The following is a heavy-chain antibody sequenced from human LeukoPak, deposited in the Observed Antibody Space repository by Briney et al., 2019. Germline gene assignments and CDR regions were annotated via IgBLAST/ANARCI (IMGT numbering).Heavy chain of an antibody. D-gene: IGHD3-22*01. CDR3: AKDSPYYYDSSGYYYGYYGMDV. CDR2: ISWNSGSI. J-gene: IGHJ6*02. V-gene: IGHV3-9*01. Sequence: PGGSLRLSCAASGFTFDDYAMHWVRQAPGKGLEWVSGISWNSGSIGYADSVKGRFTISRDNAKNSLYLQMNSLRAEDTALYYCAKDSPYYYDSSGYYYGYYGMDVWGQGTKVTVSS. CDR1: GFTFDDYA.